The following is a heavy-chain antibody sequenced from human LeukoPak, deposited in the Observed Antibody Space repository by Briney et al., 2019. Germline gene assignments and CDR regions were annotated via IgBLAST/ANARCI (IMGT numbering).Heavy chain of an antibody. V-gene: IGHV3-23*01. CDR2: ISGSGGST. J-gene: IGHJ4*02. D-gene: IGHD3-22*01. CDR3: AKDPEGLYYYDSSGYYDY. CDR1: GFTFSSYG. Sequence: PGGSLRLSCAASGFTFSSYGMSWVRQAPGKGLEWVSAISGSGGSTYYADSVKGRFTISRDNSKNTLYLQMNSLRAEDTAVYYCAKDPEGLYYYDSSGYYDYWGQGTLVTVSS.